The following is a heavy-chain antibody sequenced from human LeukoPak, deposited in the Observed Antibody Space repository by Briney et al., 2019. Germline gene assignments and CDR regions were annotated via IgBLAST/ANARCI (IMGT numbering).Heavy chain of an antibody. CDR3: AKGPGAYCSAGNCYLDD. Sequence: GGSLRLSCAVSGFTFSSFAMSWVRQAPGKGLEWVSVISSSGGNTYYAESVKDRFTDSRDNSKNTLYLQMNSLRAEDTAVYYCAKGPGAYCSAGNCYLDDWGQGTLVTVSS. CDR2: ISSSGGNT. J-gene: IGHJ4*02. D-gene: IGHD2-15*01. CDR1: GFTFSSFA. V-gene: IGHV3-23*01.